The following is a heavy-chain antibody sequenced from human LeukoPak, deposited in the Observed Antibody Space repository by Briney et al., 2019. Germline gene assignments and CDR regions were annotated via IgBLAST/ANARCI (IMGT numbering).Heavy chain of an antibody. J-gene: IGHJ4*02. V-gene: IGHV1-46*01. CDR2: INPSGGST. D-gene: IGHD3-10*01. CDR3: ARDPKAGGFDY. Sequence: GASVKVSCKASGYTFTSYYMHWVRQAPGQGLEWMGIINPSGGSTSYAQKFQGRVTTTRDTSTSTVYMELSSLRSEDTAVYYCARDPKAGGFDYWGQGTLVTVSS. CDR1: GYTFTSYY.